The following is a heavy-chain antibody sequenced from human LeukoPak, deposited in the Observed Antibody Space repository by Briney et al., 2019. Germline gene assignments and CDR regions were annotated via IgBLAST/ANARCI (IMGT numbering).Heavy chain of an antibody. Sequence: PGGSLRLSCAASGFTFTNAWMSWVRQAPGKVLEWIGRSKSQTVGGTTDYAAPVKGRFTISRDDSKNTVYLQMNSLRTDDTAVYYCTTLSYVGGYWGQGTLVTVSS. CDR1: GFTFTNAW. D-gene: IGHD3-10*02. J-gene: IGHJ4*02. CDR3: TTLSYVGGY. V-gene: IGHV3-15*01. CDR2: SKSQTVGGTT.